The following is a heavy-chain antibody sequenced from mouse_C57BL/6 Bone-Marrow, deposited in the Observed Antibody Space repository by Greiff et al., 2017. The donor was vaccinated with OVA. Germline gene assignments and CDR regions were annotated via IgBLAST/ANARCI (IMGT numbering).Heavy chain of an antibody. CDR1: GYTFTSYW. Sequence: VQLQQSGAELVRPGSSVKLSCKASGYTFTSYWMHWVKQRPIQGLEWIGNIDPSDSETHYNQKFKDKATLTVDKSSSTAYMQLSSLTSEDSAVYYCARPALTTVVATNNWYFDDWGTGTTVTVSS. D-gene: IGHD1-1*01. J-gene: IGHJ1*03. CDR3: ARPALTTVVATNNWYFDD. CDR2: IDPSDSET. V-gene: IGHV1-52*01.